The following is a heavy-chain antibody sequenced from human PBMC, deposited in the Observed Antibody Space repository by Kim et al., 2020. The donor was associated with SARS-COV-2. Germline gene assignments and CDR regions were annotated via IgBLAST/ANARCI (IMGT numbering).Heavy chain of an antibody. V-gene: IGHV3-30*06. D-gene: IGHD2-15*01. CDR3: ARAVNIVVVVAALDY. Sequence: DSVKGRFTISSDNAKTTLYLQMNSLRAEDTAVYYCARAVNIVVVVAALDYWGQGTLVTVSS. J-gene: IGHJ4*02.